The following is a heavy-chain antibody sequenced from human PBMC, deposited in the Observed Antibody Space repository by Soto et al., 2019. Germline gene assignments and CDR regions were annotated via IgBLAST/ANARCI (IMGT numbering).Heavy chain of an antibody. J-gene: IGHJ4*02. CDR3: AKEEDKYSAAWFDIDD. Sequence: QVQLVESGGGVVQPGTSLRLSCAASGFTFSAYGMHWVRQAPGKGLEWLAVLSYHLSSELYADAVKGRFTISRDNSKNTLYLQMNSLRPEDTAVYYCAKEEDKYSAAWFDIDDWGQGTLVTVSS. D-gene: IGHD5-12*01. CDR2: LSYHLSSE. V-gene: IGHV3-30*18. CDR1: GFTFSAYG.